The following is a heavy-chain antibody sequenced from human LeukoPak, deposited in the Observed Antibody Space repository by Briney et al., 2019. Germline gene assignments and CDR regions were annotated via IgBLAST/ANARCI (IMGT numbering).Heavy chain of an antibody. CDR3: AREVPENFNFDY. D-gene: IGHD2/OR15-2a*01. CDR1: GYTFTSYY. Sequence: WASVKVSCKASGYTFTSYYTHWVRQAPGQGLEWMGIIKPSGGSTLYAQKFQGRVTVTSDMSTSTVYVGLSSLRSEDTAVYYCAREVPENFNFDYWGQGTLVTVSS. V-gene: IGHV1-46*01. J-gene: IGHJ4*02. CDR2: IKPSGGST.